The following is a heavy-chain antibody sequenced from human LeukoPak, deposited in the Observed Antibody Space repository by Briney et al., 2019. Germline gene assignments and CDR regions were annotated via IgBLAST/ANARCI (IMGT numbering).Heavy chain of an antibody. J-gene: IGHJ3*01. Sequence: GESLKISCKASGYSFTSYWLCWVRQMPGKGLEWMGLIQPDDSETRYSPSSQGQVTISADKSIRTAYLQWSSLKASDTAMYYCARRSALATAGKAFDFWGQGTMVIVSS. V-gene: IGHV5-51*01. CDR2: IQPDDSET. D-gene: IGHD6-13*01. CDR3: ARRSALATAGKAFDF. CDR1: GYSFTSYW.